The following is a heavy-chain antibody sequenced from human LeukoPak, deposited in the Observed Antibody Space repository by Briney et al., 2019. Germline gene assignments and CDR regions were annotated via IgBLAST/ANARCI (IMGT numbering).Heavy chain of an antibody. D-gene: IGHD3-22*01. CDR1: GGSISSGDYY. V-gene: IGHV4-30-4*01. CDR3: ARDRYSSGYPLDY. J-gene: IGHJ4*02. CDR2: IYYSGST. Sequence: SQTLSLTCTVSGGSISSGDYYWSWIRQPPGKGLEWIGYIYYSGSTYYNPSLKSRVTISVDTSKYQFSLKLSSVTAADTAVYYCARDRYSSGYPLDYWGQGTLVTVSS.